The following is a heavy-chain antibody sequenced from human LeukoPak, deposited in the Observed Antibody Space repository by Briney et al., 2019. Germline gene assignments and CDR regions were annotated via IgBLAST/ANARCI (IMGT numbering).Heavy chain of an antibody. Sequence: GGSLRLSCAASGFTFSGSAIHWVRQASGKGLEWIGRIRTKTNNYATTSVASVRGRFTISRDDSKNTAYLQMNSLKTEDTAVYYCTRLGYCSDSNCHAFDIWGQGTMVTVSS. D-gene: IGHD2-15*01. V-gene: IGHV3-73*01. CDR3: TRLGYCSDSNCHAFDI. J-gene: IGHJ3*02. CDR1: GFTFSGSA. CDR2: IRTKTNNYAT.